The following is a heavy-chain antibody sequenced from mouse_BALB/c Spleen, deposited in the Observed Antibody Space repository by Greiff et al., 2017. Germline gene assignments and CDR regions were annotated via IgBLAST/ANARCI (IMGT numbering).Heavy chain of an antibody. Sequence: EVHLVESGGGLVQPGGSRKLSCAASGFTFSSFGMHWVRQAPEKGLEWVAYISSGSSTIYYADTVKGRFTISRDNPKNTLFLQMTSLRSEDTAMYYCARTEVRDYAMDYGGQGTSVTVSS. CDR3: ARTEVRDYAMDY. CDR1: GFTFSSFG. J-gene: IGHJ4*01. D-gene: IGHD2-14*01. CDR2: ISSGSSTI. V-gene: IGHV5-17*02.